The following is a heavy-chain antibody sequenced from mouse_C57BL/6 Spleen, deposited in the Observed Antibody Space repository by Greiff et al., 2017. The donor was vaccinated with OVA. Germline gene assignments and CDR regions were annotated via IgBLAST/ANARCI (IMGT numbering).Heavy chain of an antibody. CDR1: GFTFSDYG. Sequence: EVHLVESGGGLVKPGGSLKLSCAASGFTFSDYGMHWVRQAPEKGLEWVAYISRGSSTIYYADTVKGRFTISRDNAKNTLFLQMTSLRSEDTAMYYCARSLYYGSSFDYWGQGTTLTVSS. J-gene: IGHJ2*01. CDR3: ARSLYYGSSFDY. V-gene: IGHV5-17*01. CDR2: ISRGSSTI. D-gene: IGHD1-1*01.